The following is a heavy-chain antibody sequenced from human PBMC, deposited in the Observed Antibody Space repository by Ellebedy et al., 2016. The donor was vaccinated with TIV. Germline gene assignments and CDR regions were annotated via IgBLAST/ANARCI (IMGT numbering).Heavy chain of an antibody. J-gene: IGHJ5*02. CDR1: GGSFSGHY. D-gene: IGHD1-1*01. V-gene: IGHV4-34*01. CDR2: INDSGTT. CDR3: ARLYTWNDWNWFDP. Sequence: SETLSLTXAVHGGSFSGHYWCWIRQPPGKGLEWIGDINDSGTTNYNPSLKSRLTISVDTAKNQFSLKLTSVTAADTAVYYCARLYTWNDWNWFDPWGQGALVTVSS.